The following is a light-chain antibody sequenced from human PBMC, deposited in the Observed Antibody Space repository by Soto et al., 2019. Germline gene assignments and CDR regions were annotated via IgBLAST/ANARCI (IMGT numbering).Light chain of an antibody. CDR3: QHYANWPRT. V-gene: IGKV3-15*01. CDR2: GAS. CDR1: QSVSSS. Sequence: EIVMTQSPATLSVSPGEGVTLSCRGSQSVSSSLAWYQQKPGQSPRLLIYGASTRATGIPARFSGSGSGTDFTLTISGLQSEDFAIYYCQHYANWPRTFGLGTKV. J-gene: IGKJ1*01.